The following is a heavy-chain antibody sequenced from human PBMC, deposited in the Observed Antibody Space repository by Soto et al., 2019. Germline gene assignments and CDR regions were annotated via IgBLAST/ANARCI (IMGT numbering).Heavy chain of an antibody. V-gene: IGHV4-59*01. Sequence: SETLSLTCTVSGGSITSYYWSCIRQPPGKGLEWIGYIYYSGSTNYNPSLKSRVTISVDTSKNQFSLKLSSVTAADTAVYYCARGRGYYDILTGYYTSSSNYFDYWGQGTLVTVSS. CDR1: GGSITSYY. J-gene: IGHJ4*02. CDR3: ARGRGYYDILTGYYTSSSNYFDY. D-gene: IGHD3-9*01. CDR2: IYYSGST.